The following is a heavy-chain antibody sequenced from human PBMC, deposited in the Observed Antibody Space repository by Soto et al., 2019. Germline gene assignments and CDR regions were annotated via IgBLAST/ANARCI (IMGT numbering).Heavy chain of an antibody. CDR1: GFSFSSFA. Sequence: EVQLLESGGGFIHPGGSLRLSCAASGFSFSSFAMNWVRQAPGKGLEWVSIISGSADSTFYADSVKGRFTISRDNSKNTLYLKINSQRAEDTAVYYCAKKRGAMIYAISVYGMDVWGQGTTVTVSS. V-gene: IGHV3-23*01. CDR2: ISGSADST. D-gene: IGHD2-8*01. J-gene: IGHJ6*02. CDR3: AKKRGAMIYAISVYGMDV.